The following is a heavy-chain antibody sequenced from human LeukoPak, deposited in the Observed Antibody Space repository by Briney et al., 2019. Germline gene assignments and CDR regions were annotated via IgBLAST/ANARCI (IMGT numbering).Heavy chain of an antibody. CDR2: INPNSGGT. CDR1: GYTFTGYY. J-gene: IGHJ6*02. D-gene: IGHD1-26*01. Sequence: ASVKVSCKASGYTFTGYYMHWVRQAPGQGLEWMGWINPNSGGTNYAQKFQGWVTMTRDTSISTAYMELSRLRSDDTAVYYCARDLEWELGSSYYYYGMDVWGQGTTVTVSS. CDR3: ARDLEWELGSSYYYYGMDV. V-gene: IGHV1-2*04.